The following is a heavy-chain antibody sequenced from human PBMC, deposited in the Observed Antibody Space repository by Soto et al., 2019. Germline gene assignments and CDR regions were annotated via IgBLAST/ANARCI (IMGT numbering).Heavy chain of an antibody. CDR1: GYTFSSYR. V-gene: IGHV5-51*01. CDR3: ARQATYYDILSGYYFDY. J-gene: IGHJ4*02. Sequence: GESLKISCKGSGYTFSSYRIGWVRQVPGKGLEWMGIISPGDSDTKYSQSFQGQVTISADKYISTAYLQWNSLRASDTAMYYCARQATYYDILSGYYFDYWGQGTLVTVSS. CDR2: ISPGDSDT. D-gene: IGHD3-9*01.